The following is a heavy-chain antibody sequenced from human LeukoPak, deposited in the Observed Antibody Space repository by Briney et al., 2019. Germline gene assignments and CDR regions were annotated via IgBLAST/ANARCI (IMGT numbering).Heavy chain of an antibody. CDR2: ISSSSSYI. CDR3: ARGEPLDPGDV. V-gene: IGHV3-21*01. J-gene: IGHJ6*02. Sequence: GGSLRLSCAASGFTFSSYSMNWVRQAPGKGLEWVSSISSSSSYIYYADSVKGRFTISRDNAKNSLYLQMNSLRAEDTAVYYCARGEPLDPGDVWGQGTTVTVSS. CDR1: GFTFSSYS. D-gene: IGHD1-14*01.